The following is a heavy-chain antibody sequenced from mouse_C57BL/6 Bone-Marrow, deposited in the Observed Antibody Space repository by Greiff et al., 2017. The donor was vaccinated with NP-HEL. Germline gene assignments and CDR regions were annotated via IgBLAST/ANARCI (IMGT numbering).Heavy chain of an antibody. CDR3: ARQKSYYYGSGAWFAY. V-gene: IGHV5-12*01. D-gene: IGHD1-1*01. CDR2: ISNGGGST. CDR1: GFTFSDYY. Sequence: EVHLVESGGGLVQPGGSLKLSCAASGFTFSDYYMYWVRQTPEKRLEWVAYISNGGGSTYYPDPVKGRFPISRDNAKNTRYLQRSRLKSEDTAMYYCARQKSYYYGSGAWFAYWGQGTLVTVSA. J-gene: IGHJ3*01.